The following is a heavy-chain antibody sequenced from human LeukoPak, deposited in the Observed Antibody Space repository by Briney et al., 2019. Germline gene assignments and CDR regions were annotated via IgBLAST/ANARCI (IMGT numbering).Heavy chain of an antibody. Sequence: SETLSLTCTVSGASLSSYYCSWIRQSPGKGLEWIGLISYSGSTKYNSSLESRVTISADTSKSQCSLKLSSVTAADTAVYYCARSVFTTSSHPYFCDYWGQGTLVTVSS. CDR3: ARSVFTTSSHPYFCDY. J-gene: IGHJ4*02. D-gene: IGHD3-22*01. CDR2: ISYSGST. V-gene: IGHV4-59*01. CDR1: GASLSSYY.